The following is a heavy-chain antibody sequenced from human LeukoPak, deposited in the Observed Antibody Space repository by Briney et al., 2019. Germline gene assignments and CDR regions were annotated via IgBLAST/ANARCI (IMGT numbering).Heavy chain of an antibody. V-gene: IGHV5-51*01. D-gene: IGHD1-26*01. Sequence: GGSPEISCKGSGYSFTNSWIGWVRQMPGKGLEWMGIIYVGDSDVRYSPSFQGQVTISADKSISSAYLQWSSLKVSDTAMYYCARHGGRYSLSIDSWGQRTLVTASS. CDR1: GYSFTNSW. J-gene: IGHJ4*02. CDR3: ARHGGRYSLSIDS. CDR2: IYVGDSDV.